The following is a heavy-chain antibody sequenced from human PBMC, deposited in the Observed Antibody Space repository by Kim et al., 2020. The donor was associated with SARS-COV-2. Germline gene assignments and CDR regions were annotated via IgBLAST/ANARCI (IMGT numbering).Heavy chain of an antibody. CDR2: IYYSGST. J-gene: IGHJ3*02. Sequence: SETLSLTCTVSGGSISSGGYYWSWIRQHPGKGLEWIGYIYYSGSTYYNPPLKSRVTISVDTSKNQFSLKLSSVTAADTAVYYCARARVTMIVVVQAFDIWGQGTMVTVSS. D-gene: IGHD3-22*01. CDR1: GGSISSGGYY. CDR3: ARARVTMIVVVQAFDI. V-gene: IGHV4-31*03.